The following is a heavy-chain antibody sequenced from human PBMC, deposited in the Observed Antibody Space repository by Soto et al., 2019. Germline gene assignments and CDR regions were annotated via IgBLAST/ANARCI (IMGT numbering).Heavy chain of an antibody. CDR1: GLTVSSSY. Sequence: GGSLRLSCAASGLTVSSSYMSWVRQAPGKGLRWVSVIYSAGSTYYANSVKGRFTMSRDNSKSAVYLQMNGLRGDDTAVYYCAKDPPSEKLQPDFGMDVWGQGTTVTVSS. D-gene: IGHD2-15*01. CDR3: AKDPPSEKLQPDFGMDV. V-gene: IGHV3-53*01. CDR2: IYSAGST. J-gene: IGHJ6*02.